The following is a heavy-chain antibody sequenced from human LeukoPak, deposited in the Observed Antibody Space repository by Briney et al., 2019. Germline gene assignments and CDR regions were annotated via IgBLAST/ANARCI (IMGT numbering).Heavy chain of an antibody. CDR2: ISYDGSNK. CDR1: GFTFSSYG. D-gene: IGHD3-22*01. Sequence: GGSLRLSCAASGFTFSSYGMHWVRQAPGKGLEWVAVISYDGSNKYYADSVKGRFTISRDNSKNTLYLQMNSLRAEDTAVYYCAKGRSMIVVVTLIDYWGQGTLVTVSS. V-gene: IGHV3-30*18. J-gene: IGHJ4*02. CDR3: AKGRSMIVVVTLIDY.